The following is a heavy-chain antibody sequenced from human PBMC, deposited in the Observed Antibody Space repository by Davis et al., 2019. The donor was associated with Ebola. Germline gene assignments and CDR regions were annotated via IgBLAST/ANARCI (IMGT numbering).Heavy chain of an antibody. J-gene: IGHJ4*02. CDR3: ARGTLLRFLEWLSFDY. Sequence: AASVKVSCKASGGTFSSYAISWVRQAPGQGLEWMGWINPNSGGTNYAQKFQGWVTMTRDTSISTAYMELSSLRSEDTAVYYCARGTLLRFLEWLSFDYWGQGTLVTVSS. CDR1: GGTFSSYA. CDR2: INPNSGGT. V-gene: IGHV1-2*04. D-gene: IGHD3-3*01.